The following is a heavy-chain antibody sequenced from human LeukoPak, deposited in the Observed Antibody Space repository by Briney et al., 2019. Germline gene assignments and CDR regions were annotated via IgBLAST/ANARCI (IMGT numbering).Heavy chain of an antibody. CDR2: IYYSGTT. CDR3: ARGQPQRYSSGWYVNWFDP. Sequence: AEPRSLTCTVSGAPISSYYWSWIREPPGRRRKWIGYIYYSGTTKYNPYLKSRVTISIDTSKNQFSLKVNSLTAADTAVYYCARGQPQRYSSGWYVNWFDPWGQGTLVTVSS. D-gene: IGHD6-19*01. J-gene: IGHJ5*02. V-gene: IGHV4-59*01. CDR1: GAPISSYY.